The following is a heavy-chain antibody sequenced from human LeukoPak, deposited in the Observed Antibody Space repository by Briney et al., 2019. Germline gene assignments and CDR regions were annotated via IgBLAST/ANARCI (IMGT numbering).Heavy chain of an antibody. CDR3: ARAFPSYDILTGYPLYYFDY. CDR1: GGTFSSYA. CDR2: IIPIFGTA. D-gene: IGHD3-9*01. V-gene: IGHV1-69*13. J-gene: IGHJ4*02. Sequence: SVKVSCKASGGTFSSYAISWVRQAPRQGLEWMGGIIPIFGTANYAQKFQGRVTITADESTSTAYMELSSLRSEDTAVYYCARAFPSYDILTGYPLYYFDYWGQGTLVTVSS.